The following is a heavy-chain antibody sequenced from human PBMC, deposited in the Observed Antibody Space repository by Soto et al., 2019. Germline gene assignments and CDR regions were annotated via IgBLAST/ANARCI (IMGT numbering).Heavy chain of an antibody. V-gene: IGHV6-1*01. D-gene: IGHD2-2*01. CDR1: GDSVSGNSAA. Sequence: PSQTLSLTCAISGDSVSGNSAAWNCIMHSPSRVLEWLGRTYYRSKWYNDYAVSVKSRITINPDTSKNQFSLQLNSVTPEDTAVYYCARSGRRRDIVVVPAAMNWFDPWGQGTLVTVPQ. CDR2: TYYRSKWYN. J-gene: IGHJ5*02. CDR3: ARSGRRRDIVVVPAAMNWFDP.